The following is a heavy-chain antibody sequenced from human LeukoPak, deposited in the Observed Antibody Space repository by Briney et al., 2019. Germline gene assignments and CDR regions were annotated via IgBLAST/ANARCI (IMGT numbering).Heavy chain of an antibody. Sequence: PGGSLRLSCATSGFTFSSNWMSWVRHVPGRGLDWVANIKPDGSAGYYAASVKGRFTVSRDNAKNSLYVQVNSLGTEDTAAYYCAKGSYYDSSGSFYFDYWGQGTLVTVSS. CDR3: AKGSYYDSSGSFYFDY. D-gene: IGHD3-22*01. CDR1: GFTFSSNW. V-gene: IGHV3-7*03. J-gene: IGHJ4*02. CDR2: IKPDGSAG.